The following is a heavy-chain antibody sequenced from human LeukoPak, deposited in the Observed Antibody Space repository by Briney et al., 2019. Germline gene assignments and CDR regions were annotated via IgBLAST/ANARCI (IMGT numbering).Heavy chain of an antibody. CDR3: ARSSFYDSSGYSLYAFDI. V-gene: IGHV1-69*05. Sequence: ASVKVSCKASGGTFSSYAISWVRQAPGQGREWMGGIIPIFGTANYAQKFQGRVTITTDESTSTAYMELSSLRSEDTAVYSCARSSFYDSSGYSLYAFDIWGQGTMVTVSS. CDR1: GGTFSSYA. D-gene: IGHD3-22*01. CDR2: IIPIFGTA. J-gene: IGHJ3*02.